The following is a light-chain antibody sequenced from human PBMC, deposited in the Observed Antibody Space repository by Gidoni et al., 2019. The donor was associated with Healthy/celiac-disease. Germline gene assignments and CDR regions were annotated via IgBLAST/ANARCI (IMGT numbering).Light chain of an antibody. Sequence: KFMLTQPHSVSESPGKTVTISCTRSSGSIASNYVQWYQQRPGSSPTTVIYEDNQRPSGVPDRFSGSIDSSSNSASLTIPGLKTEDEADYYCQSYDSSSWVFGGGTKLTVL. CDR2: EDN. J-gene: IGLJ3*02. CDR1: SGSIASNY. CDR3: QSYDSSSWV. V-gene: IGLV6-57*01.